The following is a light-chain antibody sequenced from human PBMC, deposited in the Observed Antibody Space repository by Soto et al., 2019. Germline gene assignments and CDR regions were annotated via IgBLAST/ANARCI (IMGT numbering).Light chain of an antibody. CDR1: QGISSY. CDR2: AAS. Sequence: QVSRWPFILFSVVGGRGNITCRASQGISSYLAWYQQKPGKAPKLLIYAASTLQSGVPLRFSGSGSGTSFTLTISSLQPEDFATYYCQQLLSYPFTFGQGTRLEIK. V-gene: IGKV1-9*01. J-gene: IGKJ5*01. CDR3: QQLLSYPFT.